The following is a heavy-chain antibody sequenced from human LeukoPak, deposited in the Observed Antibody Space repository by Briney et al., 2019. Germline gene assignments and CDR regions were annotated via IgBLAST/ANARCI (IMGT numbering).Heavy chain of an antibody. J-gene: IGHJ3*02. V-gene: IGHV1-2*02. CDR1: GYTFTGYY. Sequence: ASVKVSCKASGYTFTGYYVHWVRQAPGRGLEWMGWINPNSGGTNYEQKFQGRVTVTRDTSISTAYMELSSLRSEDTAVYYCYAFDIWGQGTMVTVSS. CDR3: YAFDI. CDR2: INPNSGGT.